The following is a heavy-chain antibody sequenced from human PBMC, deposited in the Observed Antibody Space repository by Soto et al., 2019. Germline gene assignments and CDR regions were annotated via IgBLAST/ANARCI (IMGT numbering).Heavy chain of an antibody. J-gene: IGHJ6*02. CDR2: IGGSGGGT. CDR1: GFIFSDYD. V-gene: IGHV3-23*01. CDR3: VRQAQLTSVVANVGYYYGLDT. D-gene: IGHD2-15*01. Sequence: PGGSLRLSCAASGFIFSDYDMSWVRQAPGKGLEWVSVIGGSGGGTYYADSVKGRFTISRDNSKDTLYLQTDSLRPEDTALYFCVRQAQLTSVVANVGYYYGLDTWGQGTTVTVSS.